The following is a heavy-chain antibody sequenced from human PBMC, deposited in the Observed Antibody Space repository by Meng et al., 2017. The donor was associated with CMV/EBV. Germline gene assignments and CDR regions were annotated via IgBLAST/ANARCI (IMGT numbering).Heavy chain of an antibody. J-gene: IGHJ4*02. Sequence: ASVKVSCKASGYTFTSYYMHWVRQAPGQGLEWMGIINPSGGSTSYAQKFQGRVTMTRDTSTSTVYMELSSLRSEDTAVYYCARDRADSSGWWRGFDYWGQGTPVTVSS. V-gene: IGHV1-46*01. CDR2: INPSGGST. D-gene: IGHD6-19*01. CDR3: ARDRADSSGWWRGFDY. CDR1: GYTFTSYY.